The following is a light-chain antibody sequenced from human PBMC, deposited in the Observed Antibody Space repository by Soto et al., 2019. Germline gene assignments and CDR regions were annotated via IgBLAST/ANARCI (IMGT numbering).Light chain of an antibody. J-gene: IGLJ1*01. CDR2: NNN. CDR3: AAWDDSLNGYL. CDR1: SSNIGSSI. Sequence: QSVLTQPPSASGTPGQRVTISCSGSSSNIGSSIVNWYQQLPGTAPKLLIYNNNQRPSGVPDRFSGSKSGTSASLAISGLQSEDEAAYYCAAWDDSLNGYLFGTGTKLTVL. V-gene: IGLV1-44*01.